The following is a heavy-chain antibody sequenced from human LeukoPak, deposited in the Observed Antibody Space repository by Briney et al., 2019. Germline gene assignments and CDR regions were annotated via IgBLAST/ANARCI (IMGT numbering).Heavy chain of an antibody. Sequence: ASVKVSCKASGYTFTSYGISWVRQAPGQGLEWMGWISAYNGNTNYAQKLQGRGTMTTDTSTSTAYMELGSLRSDDTAVYYCARVSRFTNIVGATVYWGQGTLVTVSS. CDR2: ISAYNGNT. CDR1: GYTFTSYG. J-gene: IGHJ4*02. CDR3: ARVSRFTNIVGATVY. D-gene: IGHD1-26*01. V-gene: IGHV1-18*01.